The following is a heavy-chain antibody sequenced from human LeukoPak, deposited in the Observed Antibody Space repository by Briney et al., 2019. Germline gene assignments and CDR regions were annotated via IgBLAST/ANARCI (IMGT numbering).Heavy chain of an antibody. CDR3: AGDTYCSGGSCYSSLPFDY. CDR1: GGTFSSYA. V-gene: IGHV1-69*04. CDR2: IIPILGIA. J-gene: IGHJ4*02. Sequence: GASVKVSCKASGGTFSSYAISWVRQAAGQGLEWMGRIIPILGIANYAQKFQGRVTITADKSTSTAYMELSSLRSEDTAVYYCAGDTYCSGGSCYSSLPFDYWGQGTLVTVSS. D-gene: IGHD2-15*01.